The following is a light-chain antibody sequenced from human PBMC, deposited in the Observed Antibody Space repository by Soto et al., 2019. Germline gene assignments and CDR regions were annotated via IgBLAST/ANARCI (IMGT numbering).Light chain of an antibody. Sequence: QSVLTKPPSASGTPGQRVTISCSGSSSNIGGNTVNWYQQLPGTAPKLLIYSNNQRPSGVPDRFSGSKSGTSASLAISGLQSEDEADYYCAAWDDSLSGYYVFGTGTKVTVL. J-gene: IGLJ1*01. CDR2: SNN. V-gene: IGLV1-44*01. CDR1: SSNIGGNT. CDR3: AAWDDSLSGYYV.